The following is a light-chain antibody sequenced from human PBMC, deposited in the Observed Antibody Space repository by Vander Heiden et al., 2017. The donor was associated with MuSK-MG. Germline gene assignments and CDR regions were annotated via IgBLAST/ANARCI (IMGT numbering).Light chain of an antibody. V-gene: IGKV1-39*01. CDR1: QSISSY. CDR3: QHSSTIP. CDR2: AAS. Sequence: DIQMTQSPSSLSASVGDRVTITCRASQSISSYLNWYQQKPGKAPKLLIYAASSVQSGVTSRFSGSGSGTDFTLTSHRLQTEDFATYYCQHSSTIPLGQGTQLEIK. J-gene: IGKJ5*01.